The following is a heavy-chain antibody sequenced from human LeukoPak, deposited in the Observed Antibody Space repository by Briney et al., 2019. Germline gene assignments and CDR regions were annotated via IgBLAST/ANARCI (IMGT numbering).Heavy chain of an antibody. CDR1: GYTFTDHY. Sequence: ASVKVSCKASGYTFTDHYMYWVRQAPGQGLEWMGWTNPNSGGTNYAQNFQGRVTMTRDTSISTAYMELSSLRSDDTAVYYCARDYGGNTDAFDIWGQGTMLIVSS. CDR2: TNPNSGGT. J-gene: IGHJ3*02. D-gene: IGHD4-23*01. CDR3: ARDYGGNTDAFDI. V-gene: IGHV1-2*02.